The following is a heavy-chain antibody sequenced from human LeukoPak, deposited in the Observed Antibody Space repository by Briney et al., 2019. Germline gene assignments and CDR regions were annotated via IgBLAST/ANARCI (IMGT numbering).Heavy chain of an antibody. Sequence: GGSLRLSCAASGFTFSSYAMHWVRQAPGKGLEWMAVISYDGSNKYYADSVKGRFTISRDNSKNTLYLQMNSLRAEDTAVYYCARDRSIVVVVAATPDYWGQGTLVTVSS. D-gene: IGHD2-15*01. CDR1: GFTFSSYA. J-gene: IGHJ4*02. V-gene: IGHV3-30*04. CDR2: ISYDGSNK. CDR3: ARDRSIVVVVAATPDY.